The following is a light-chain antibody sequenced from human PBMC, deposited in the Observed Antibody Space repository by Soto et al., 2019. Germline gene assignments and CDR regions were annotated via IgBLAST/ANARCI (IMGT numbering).Light chain of an antibody. J-gene: IGKJ2*01. V-gene: IGKV3-15*01. CDR3: QQYNKWPYT. CDR1: QSVSSN. Sequence: EMVMTQSPATLSVSPGERATLSCRASQSVSSNLAWYQQKPGQAPRLLIYGASTRATGIPARFSGSGSGADFTLTISGLQSEDFAVYYCQQYNKWPYTFGQWTNLEIK. CDR2: GAS.